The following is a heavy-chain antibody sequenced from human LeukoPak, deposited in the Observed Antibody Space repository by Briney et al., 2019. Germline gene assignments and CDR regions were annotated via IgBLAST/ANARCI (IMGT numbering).Heavy chain of an antibody. V-gene: IGHV4-61*01. J-gene: IGHJ6*02. CDR1: GGSVSSGSYY. D-gene: IGHD2-2*02. Sequence: PSETLPLTYTVSGGSVSSGSYYWSWIRQPPGKGLEWIGYIYYSGSTNYNPSLKSRVTISVDTSKNQFSLKLSSVTAADTAVYYCARGEYPPFQYGMDVWGQGTTVTVSS. CDR3: ARGEYPPFQYGMDV. CDR2: IYYSGST.